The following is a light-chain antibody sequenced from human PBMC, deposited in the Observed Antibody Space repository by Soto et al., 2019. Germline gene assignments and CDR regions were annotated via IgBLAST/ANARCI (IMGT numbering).Light chain of an antibody. Sequence: QSALTQPASVSGSPGQSITISCTGTSSDVGSYNLVSWFQQHPGKAPKLMIYEGSKRPSGVSDRFSGSKSGNTASLTISGFQAEDEADYFCCSYARSNTLVFGGGTKLTVL. CDR3: CSYARSNTLV. CDR2: EGS. CDR1: SSDVGSYNL. V-gene: IGLV2-23*01. J-gene: IGLJ2*01.